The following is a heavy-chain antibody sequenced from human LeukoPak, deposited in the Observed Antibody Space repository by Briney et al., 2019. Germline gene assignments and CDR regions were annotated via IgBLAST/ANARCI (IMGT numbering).Heavy chain of an antibody. CDR2: IYYSGST. J-gene: IGHJ4*02. Sequence: PSETLSLTCTVSGGSISSSSYYWGWIRQPPGKGLEWIGSIYYSGSTHYNPSLKSRVTISVDTSKNQFSLKLSSVTAADTAVYYCARRFQKREVTTVYFDYWGQGTLVTVSS. D-gene: IGHD4-11*01. CDR1: GGSISSSSYY. CDR3: ARRFQKREVTTVYFDY. V-gene: IGHV4-39*01.